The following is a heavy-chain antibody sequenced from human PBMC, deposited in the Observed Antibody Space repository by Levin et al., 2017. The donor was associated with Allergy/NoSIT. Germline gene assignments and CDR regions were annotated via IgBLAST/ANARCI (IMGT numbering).Heavy chain of an antibody. Sequence: GESLKISCAASGFTFSSYDMHWVRQATGKGLEWVSAIGTAGDTYYPGSVKGRFTISRENAKNSLYLQMNSLRAGDTAVYYCARGDGIAVAGQVGAFDIWGQGTMVTVSS. CDR3: ARGDGIAVAGQVGAFDI. D-gene: IGHD6-19*01. J-gene: IGHJ3*02. CDR2: IGTAGDT. CDR1: GFTFSSYD. V-gene: IGHV3-13*04.